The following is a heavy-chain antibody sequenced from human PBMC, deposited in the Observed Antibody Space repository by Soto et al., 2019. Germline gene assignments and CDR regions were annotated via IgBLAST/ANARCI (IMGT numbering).Heavy chain of an antibody. CDR3: AKDRGRIYNPFDY. V-gene: IGHV3-30*18. J-gene: IGHJ4*02. Sequence: LRLSCAASGFTFISHGMHWVRQAPGKGLEWVAFISNDGRDKYSADSVKGRFTISRDNSKNSIFLQVSSLRPEDTAVYYCAKDRGRIYNPFDYWGQGTLVTVSS. CDR2: ISNDGRDK. D-gene: IGHD3-10*01. CDR1: GFTFISHG.